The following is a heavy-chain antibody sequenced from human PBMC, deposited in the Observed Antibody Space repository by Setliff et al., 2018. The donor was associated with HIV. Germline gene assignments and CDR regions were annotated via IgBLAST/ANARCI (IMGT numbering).Heavy chain of an antibody. J-gene: IGHJ4*02. V-gene: IGHV4-61*09. CDR1: GDSVNSGHYY. D-gene: IGHD6-19*01. CDR3: TRGLDQEKSAY. Sequence: PSETLSLTCNVSGDSVNSGHYYWSWIRQPAGKGLEWVGHIHPSGVADANPSLRRRVTIAVDAAKNQFSLTLTSVSATDTAVYCCTRGLDQEKSAYWGLGTLVTVSS. CDR2: IHPSGVA.